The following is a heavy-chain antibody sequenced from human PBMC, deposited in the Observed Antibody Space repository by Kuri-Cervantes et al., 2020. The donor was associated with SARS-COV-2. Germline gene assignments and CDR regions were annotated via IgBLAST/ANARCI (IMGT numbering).Heavy chain of an antibody. D-gene: IGHD4-17*01. J-gene: IGHJ6*02. CDR1: GGTFSSYA. CDR3: AKLAVYDYGDRFGMDV. Sequence: SVKVSCKASGGTFSSYAISWVRQAPGQGLEWMGGIIPIFGTANYAQKFQGRVTITADESTSTAYMELSSLRAEDTAVYYCAKLAVYDYGDRFGMDVWGQGTTVTVSS. V-gene: IGHV1-69*13. CDR2: IIPIFGTA.